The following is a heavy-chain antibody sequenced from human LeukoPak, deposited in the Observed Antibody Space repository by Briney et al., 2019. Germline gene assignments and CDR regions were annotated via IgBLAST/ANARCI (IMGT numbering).Heavy chain of an antibody. CDR2: IIPIFGTA. CDR1: GGTFSSYA. J-gene: IGHJ2*01. Sequence: SVKVSCKASGGTFSSYAISWVRQAPGQGLEWMGGIIPIFGTANYAQKFQGRVTITADESTSTAYMELSSLRSEDTAVYYCAREGGILWFGELLSPYWYFDLWGRGTLVTVSS. D-gene: IGHD3-10*01. V-gene: IGHV1-69*13. CDR3: AREGGILWFGELLSPYWYFDL.